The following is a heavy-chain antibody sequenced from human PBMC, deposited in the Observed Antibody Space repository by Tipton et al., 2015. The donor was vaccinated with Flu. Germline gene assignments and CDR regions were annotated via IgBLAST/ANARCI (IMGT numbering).Heavy chain of an antibody. Sequence: TLSLTCTVSGGSISSGDFYWSWIRQPPGKGLEWIGYIYYSGSTYYNPSLKSRVTISVDTSKNQFSLKLSSVTAADTAVYYCAREGYTVTTRWFDPWGQGTLVTVSS. CDR2: IYYSGST. CDR3: AREGYTVTTRWFDP. CDR1: GGSISSGDFY. J-gene: IGHJ5*02. D-gene: IGHD4-17*01. V-gene: IGHV4-30-4*01.